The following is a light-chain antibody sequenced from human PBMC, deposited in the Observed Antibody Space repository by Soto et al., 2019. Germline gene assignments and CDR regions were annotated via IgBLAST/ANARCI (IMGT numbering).Light chain of an antibody. Sequence: IVMTQSPVTLSVSPGERATLSCRASQNIYSNVAWYQQRPGQAPRLLIYRASTRAPGIPARFSGSGSGTEFTLTISSLQSEDFTVYSCLQYHNLWAFGQGTKVEIK. V-gene: IGKV3-15*01. CDR2: RAS. J-gene: IGKJ1*01. CDR3: LQYHNLWA. CDR1: QNIYSN.